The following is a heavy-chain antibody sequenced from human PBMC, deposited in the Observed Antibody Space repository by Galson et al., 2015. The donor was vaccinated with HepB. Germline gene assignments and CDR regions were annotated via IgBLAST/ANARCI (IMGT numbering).Heavy chain of an antibody. D-gene: IGHD3-9*01. Sequence: SLRLSCAASGFTFSSYGMHWVRQAPGKGLEWVAVISYDGSNKYYADSVKGRFTISRDNSKNTLYLQMNSLRAEDTAVYYCAEGFDWEGLYYYYGMDVWGQGTTVTVSS. V-gene: IGHV3-30*03. CDR2: ISYDGSNK. CDR3: AEGFDWEGLYYYYGMDV. CDR1: GFTFSSYG. J-gene: IGHJ6*02.